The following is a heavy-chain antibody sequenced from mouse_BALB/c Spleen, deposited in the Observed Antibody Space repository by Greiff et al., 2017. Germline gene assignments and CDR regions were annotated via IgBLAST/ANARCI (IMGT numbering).Heavy chain of an antibody. CDR2: IDPENGDT. CDR3: NGYYGSSYMSYAMDY. V-gene: IGHV14-4*02. CDR1: GFNIKDYY. J-gene: IGHJ4*01. D-gene: IGHD1-1*01. Sequence: VQLKESGAELVRSGASVKLSCTASGFNIKDYYMHWVKQRPEQGLEWIGWIDPENGDTEYAPKFQGKATMTADTSSNTAYLQLSSLTSEDTAVYYCNGYYGSSYMSYAMDYWGQGTSVTVSS.